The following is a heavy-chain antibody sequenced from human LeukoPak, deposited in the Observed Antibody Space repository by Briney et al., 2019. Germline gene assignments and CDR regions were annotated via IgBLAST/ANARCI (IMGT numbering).Heavy chain of an antibody. D-gene: IGHD6-13*01. CDR3: ARAGSSWYYFDY. V-gene: IGHV3-7*01. J-gene: IGHJ4*02. Sequence: KPGGSLRLSCAASGFTFSSYWVSWVRQAPGKGLEWVANIKQDGSEKYYVDSVKGRFTISRDNAKNSLYLQMNSLRAEDTAVYYCARAGSSWYYFDYWGQGTLVTVSS. CDR2: IKQDGSEK. CDR1: GFTFSSYW.